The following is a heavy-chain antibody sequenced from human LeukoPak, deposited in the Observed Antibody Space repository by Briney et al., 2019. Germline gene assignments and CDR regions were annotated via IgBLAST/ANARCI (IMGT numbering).Heavy chain of an antibody. Sequence: GGSLRLSCAVSGFTASTHHMACVRQAPGKGLEWVSVRQPGNVSYYADSVTGRFTTSTDSSKNTLYLQMRDLRAEDTALYYCARERDYDTYFDYWGQGTLVIVSS. D-gene: IGHD3-22*01. V-gene: IGHV3-53*01. CDR2: RQPGNVS. J-gene: IGHJ4*02. CDR3: ARERDYDTYFDY. CDR1: GFTASTHH.